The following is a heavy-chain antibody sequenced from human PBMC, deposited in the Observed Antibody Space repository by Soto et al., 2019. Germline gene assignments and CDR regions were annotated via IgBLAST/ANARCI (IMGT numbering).Heavy chain of an antibody. CDR1: GFTFTTAW. J-gene: IGHJ4*01. CDR2: IRRKMDGRTA. CDR3: TTDSYFALSLFRFDY. D-gene: IGHD3-9*01. V-gene: IGHV3-15*07. Sequence: EVQLVESGGGLVEPGGSLRLSCAASGFTFTTAWINWVRQAPGKGLEWVGRIRRKMDGRTAEVSAPVRGRFAISRDDSKSMVNLKMNSLKADDTARYYCTTDSYFALSLFRFDYWGLGTLVTVSS.